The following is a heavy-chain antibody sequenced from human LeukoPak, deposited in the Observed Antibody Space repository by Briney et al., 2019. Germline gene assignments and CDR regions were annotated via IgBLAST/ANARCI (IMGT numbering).Heavy chain of an antibody. CDR3: AKDVGGSGSEFDP. Sequence: GRSLRLSCAASGFTLSTYGMYWVRQAPGKGLEWVSAISGSGGSTYYADSVKGRFTISRDISKNMLYLQMNSLRAEDTALYYCAKDVGGSGSEFDPWGQGTLVTVSS. D-gene: IGHD3-10*01. V-gene: IGHV3-23*01. CDR1: GFTLSTYG. J-gene: IGHJ5*02. CDR2: ISGSGGST.